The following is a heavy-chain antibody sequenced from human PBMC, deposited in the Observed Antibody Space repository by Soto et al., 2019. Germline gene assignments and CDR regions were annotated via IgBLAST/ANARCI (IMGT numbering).Heavy chain of an antibody. J-gene: IGHJ3*02. CDR1: GGSISSSSYY. V-gene: IGHV4-39*01. CDR2: IYYSGST. Sequence: QLQLQESGPGLVKPSETLSLTCTVSGGSISSSSYYWGWIRQPPGKGLEWIGSIYYSGSTYYNPSLNSRVTISVDTSKNQFSLKLSSVTAADTAVYYCARSTFGGIWFGELSGAFDIWGQGTMVTVSS. D-gene: IGHD3-10*01. CDR3: ARSTFGGIWFGELSGAFDI.